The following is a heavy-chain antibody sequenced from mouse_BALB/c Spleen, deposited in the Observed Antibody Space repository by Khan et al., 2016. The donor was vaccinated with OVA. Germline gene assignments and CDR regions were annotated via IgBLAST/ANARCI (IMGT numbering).Heavy chain of an antibody. CDR3: ARVHDGYYYNVDY. CDR2: IWAGGST. CDR1: GFALTSYG. V-gene: IGHV2-9*02. Sequence: VQLQESGPGLVAPSQSLSITCTVSGFALTSYGVHWVRQPPGKGLEWLGVIWAGGSTNYNSALMSRLTISKDNSKSQVFLKMNSLQTDDTAMYYCARVHDGYYYNVDYWGQGTSVTVSS. J-gene: IGHJ4*01. D-gene: IGHD2-3*01.